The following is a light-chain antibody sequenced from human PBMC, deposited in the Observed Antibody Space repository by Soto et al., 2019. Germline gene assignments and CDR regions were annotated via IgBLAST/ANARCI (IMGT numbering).Light chain of an antibody. CDR3: QQXNNWPPWT. Sequence: EIVMTQSPGTLSLSPGERATLSCRDSQTLGSRHLAWYQQKPCQAPRLLIYGSYSRATDIPDRFSGSGSGTDFTLTISTFEPEDFAIYYCQQXNNWPPWTCGQGTKVDIK. CDR1: QTLGSRH. V-gene: IGKV3-20*01. CDR2: GSY. J-gene: IGKJ1*01.